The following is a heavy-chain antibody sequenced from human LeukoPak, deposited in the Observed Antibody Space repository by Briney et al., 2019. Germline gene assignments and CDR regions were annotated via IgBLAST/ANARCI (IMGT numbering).Heavy chain of an antibody. Sequence: GGSLRLSCAASGFTFSPYGVTWVRQAPGKGLEWLSYISSSSSTIYYADSVKGRFTISRDNAENSLYLQMNSLRDDDTAVYYCAREGYYYGSGSYYPFDYWGQGTLVTVSS. CDR3: AREGYYYGSGSYYPFDY. CDR2: ISSSSSTI. V-gene: IGHV3-48*02. D-gene: IGHD3-10*01. J-gene: IGHJ4*02. CDR1: GFTFSPYG.